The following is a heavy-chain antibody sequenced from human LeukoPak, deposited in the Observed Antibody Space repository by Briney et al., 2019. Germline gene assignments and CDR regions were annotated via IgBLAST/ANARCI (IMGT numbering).Heavy chain of an antibody. D-gene: IGHD4-17*01. CDR2: INPNSGGT. Sequence: GASVKVSYKASGYTFTGYYMHWVRQAPGQGLEWMGWINPNSGGTNYAQKFQGRVTMTRDTSISTAYMELSRLRSDDTAVYYCARGRTIYGDYVYAFDIWGQGTMVTVSS. CDR1: GYTFTGYY. V-gene: IGHV1-2*02. J-gene: IGHJ3*02. CDR3: ARGRTIYGDYVYAFDI.